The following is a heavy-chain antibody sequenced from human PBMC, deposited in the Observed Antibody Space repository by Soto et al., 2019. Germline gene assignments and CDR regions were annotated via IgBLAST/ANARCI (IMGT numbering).Heavy chain of an antibody. CDR2: IYYSGST. CDR3: ARRHCSGGSCYSGGWFDP. CDR1: GGSISSSSYY. J-gene: IGHJ5*02. Sequence: SETLSLTCTVSGGSISSSSYYWGWIRQPRGKGLEWIGSIYYSGSTYYNPSLKSRVTISVDTSKNQFSLKLSFVTAADTAVYYCARRHCSGGSCYSGGWFDPWGQGTLVTVSS. V-gene: IGHV4-39*01. D-gene: IGHD2-15*01.